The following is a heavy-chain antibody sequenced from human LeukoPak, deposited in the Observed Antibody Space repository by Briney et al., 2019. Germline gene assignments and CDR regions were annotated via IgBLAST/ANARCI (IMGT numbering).Heavy chain of an antibody. J-gene: IGHJ6*02. CDR2: IVPILGVA. CDR3: ARVLDEYYYSAMDV. Sequence: SVKVSCKASGGTFSTYGISWVRQAPGQGLEWMGRIVPILGVANYAQKFQGRVTMTRDTSTSTVYMELSSLRSEDTAVYYCARVLDEYYYSAMDVWGQGTTVTVSS. CDR1: GGTFSTYG. D-gene: IGHD5-24*01. V-gene: IGHV1-69*04.